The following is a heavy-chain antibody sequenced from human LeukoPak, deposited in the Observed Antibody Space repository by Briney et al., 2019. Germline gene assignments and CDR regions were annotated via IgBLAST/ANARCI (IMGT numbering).Heavy chain of an antibody. CDR1: GFRFSDFT. CDR3: AGDYDYIWGSYRQYYFGY. CDR2: ISGSGGST. D-gene: IGHD3-16*02. V-gene: IGHV3-23*01. Sequence: GGSLRLSCAASGFRFSDFTMTWVRQAPGKGLEWVSAISGSGGSTYYADSVKGRFTISRDNSKNTLYLQMNSLRAEDTAVYYCAGDYDYIWGSYRQYYFGYWGQGTLVTVSS. J-gene: IGHJ4*02.